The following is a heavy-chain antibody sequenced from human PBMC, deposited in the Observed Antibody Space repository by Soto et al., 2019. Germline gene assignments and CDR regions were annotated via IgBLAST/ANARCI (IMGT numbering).Heavy chain of an antibody. J-gene: IGHJ1*01. CDR3: AKYEGRSWTAY. V-gene: IGHV3-23*01. D-gene: IGHD6-13*01. CDR1: GFTFSRDG. Sequence: GGSLRLSCAASGFTFSRDGMSWVRQAPGKGLEWVSLITDNGGSTYYADSVKGRFTISRDNTKNTLFLQMNSLRAEDTAVYYCAKYEGRSWTAYWGQGTLVTVSS. CDR2: ITDNGGST.